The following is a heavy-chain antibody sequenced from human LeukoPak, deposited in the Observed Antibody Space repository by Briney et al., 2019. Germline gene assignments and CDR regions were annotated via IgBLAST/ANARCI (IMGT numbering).Heavy chain of an antibody. Sequence: SETLSLTCTVSGYSISSGYYWGWIRQPPGKGLEWIGSIYHSGSTYYNPSLKSRVTISVDTSKNQFSLKLSSVTAADTAVYYCARVLVDSSSYYPFSASRRFDPWGQGTLVTVSS. CDR3: ARVLVDSSSYYPFSASRRFDP. D-gene: IGHD6-13*01. CDR1: GYSISSGYY. J-gene: IGHJ5*02. V-gene: IGHV4-38-2*02. CDR2: IYHSGST.